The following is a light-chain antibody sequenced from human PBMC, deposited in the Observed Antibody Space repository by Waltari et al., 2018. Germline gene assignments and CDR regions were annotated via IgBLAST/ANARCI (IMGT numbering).Light chain of an antibody. CDR1: SSYVGAYSF. V-gene: IGLV2-14*01. Sequence: QSALTQPASVSGSPGQSIPISCTGTSSYVGAYSFVSWYQQHPGKAPKLMIFEVSDRPSGVSNRFSGSKSGNTASLTISGLQAEDEADYYCSSYTTSNTQVFGTGTKVTVL. CDR3: SSYTTSNTQV. CDR2: EVS. J-gene: IGLJ1*01.